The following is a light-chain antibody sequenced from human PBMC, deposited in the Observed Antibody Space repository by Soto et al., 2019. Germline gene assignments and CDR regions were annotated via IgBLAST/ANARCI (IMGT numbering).Light chain of an antibody. CDR2: CAS. CDR1: QSVSSSF. V-gene: IGKV3-20*01. Sequence: ESVLTQSPGTLSLSPGERATLSCRASQSVSSSFLAWYQLKPGQAPRLLIYCASSRATGIPDRFSGSGSGTDFTLTISRLEPEDFAVYYCQQYDRSPWTFGQGTKVEIK. CDR3: QQYDRSPWT. J-gene: IGKJ1*01.